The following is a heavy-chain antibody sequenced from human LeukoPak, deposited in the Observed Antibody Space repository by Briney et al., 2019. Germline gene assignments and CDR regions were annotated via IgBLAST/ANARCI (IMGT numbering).Heavy chain of an antibody. Sequence: GGSLRLSCAASGFTFSNYAIHWVRQAPGKGLEWVAFIRYDGSNKYYVDSVKGRFTISRDNSKNTLYLQMNSLRAEDTAVYYCAKPSLHYYDTSGYYRYWYFDLWGRGTLVTVSS. CDR3: AKPSLHYYDTSGYYRYWYFDL. CDR2: IRYDGSNK. CDR1: GFTFSNYA. D-gene: IGHD3-22*01. V-gene: IGHV3-30*02. J-gene: IGHJ2*01.